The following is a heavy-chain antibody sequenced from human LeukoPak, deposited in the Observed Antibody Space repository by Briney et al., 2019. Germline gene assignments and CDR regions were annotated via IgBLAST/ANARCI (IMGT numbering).Heavy chain of an antibody. Sequence: PGGSLRLSCAASGFSFSDFGMHWIRQAPGKGLEWVTLIRSDGSSIYYADSVKGRFTISRDNSRNTLYLQMNSLRVEDTAVYYCAREGEGIAAAGTLLVYFDYWGQGTLVTVSS. CDR1: GFSFSDFG. J-gene: IGHJ4*02. CDR3: AREGEGIAAAGTLLVYFDY. D-gene: IGHD6-13*01. CDR2: IRSDGSSI. V-gene: IGHV3-30*02.